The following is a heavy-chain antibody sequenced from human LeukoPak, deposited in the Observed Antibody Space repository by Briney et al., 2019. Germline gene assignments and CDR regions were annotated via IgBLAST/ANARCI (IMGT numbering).Heavy chain of an antibody. V-gene: IGHV4-31*03. Sequence: PSETLSLTCTVSGGSISSGGYYWSWIRQHPGKGLEWIGYIYYSGSTYYNPSLKGRVTISVDTSKNQFSLKLSSVTAADTAVYYCARYLTVTTLAYYYGMDVWGQGTTVTVSS. J-gene: IGHJ6*02. CDR3: ARYLTVTTLAYYYGMDV. CDR1: GGSISSGGYY. CDR2: IYYSGST. D-gene: IGHD4-17*01.